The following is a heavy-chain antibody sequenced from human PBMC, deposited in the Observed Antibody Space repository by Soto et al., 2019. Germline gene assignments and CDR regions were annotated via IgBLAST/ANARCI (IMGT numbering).Heavy chain of an antibody. V-gene: IGHV3-33*01. CDR3: ARDLKAVALDY. D-gene: IGHD6-19*01. CDR1: GFTFSSYG. Sequence: GGSLRLSCAASGFTFSSYGMHWVRQAPGKGLEWVAVIWYDGSNKYYADSVKGRFTISRDNSKNTLYLQMNSLRAEDTAVYYCARDLKAVALDYWGQGTLVTVSS. J-gene: IGHJ4*02. CDR2: IWYDGSNK.